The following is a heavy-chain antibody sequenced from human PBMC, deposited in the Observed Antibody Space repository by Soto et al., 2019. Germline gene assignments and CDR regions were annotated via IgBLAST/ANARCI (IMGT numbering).Heavy chain of an antibody. CDR3: TADQGYLTY. CDR1: GFSFSHAW. J-gene: IGHJ4*02. V-gene: IGHV3-15*07. Sequence: LRLSCATSGFSFSHAWMNWVRQAPGKGLEWVGRIQSKTDGGTTDYAAPVKGRFTISRDDSQNMLFLEMNSLKTEDTAVYYCTADQGYLTYWGQGTLVTVSS. D-gene: IGHD3-22*01. CDR2: IQSKTDGGTT.